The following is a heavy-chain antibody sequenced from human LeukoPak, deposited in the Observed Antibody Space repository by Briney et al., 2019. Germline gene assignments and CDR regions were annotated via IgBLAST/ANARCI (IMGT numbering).Heavy chain of an antibody. D-gene: IGHD5-18*01. Sequence: GASVKVSCKASGYTFTGYYMHWVRQAPGQGLEWMGWINPNSGGTNCAQKFQGRVTMTRDTSISTAYMELSRLRSDDTAVYYCARGTFRPPWETAMGHNWFDPWGQGTLVTVSS. CDR3: ARGTFRPPWETAMGHNWFDP. CDR1: GYTFTGYY. J-gene: IGHJ5*02. V-gene: IGHV1-2*02. CDR2: INPNSGGT.